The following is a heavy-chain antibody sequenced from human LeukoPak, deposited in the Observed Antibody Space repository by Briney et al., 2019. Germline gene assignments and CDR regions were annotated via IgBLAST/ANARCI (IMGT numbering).Heavy chain of an antibody. V-gene: IGHV1-3*01. J-gene: IGHJ4*02. D-gene: IGHD6-19*01. CDR2: INADNGDT. Sequence: ASVKVSCKASGYTFIRYNMYWVRQAPGQRPEYMGWINADNGDTKYSQNFQGRVTITRDTSASTVYMELTSLTSEDTAVYYCAREGQWVGWGHFDYWGQGTLVTVSS. CDR1: GYTFIRYN. CDR3: AREGQWVGWGHFDY.